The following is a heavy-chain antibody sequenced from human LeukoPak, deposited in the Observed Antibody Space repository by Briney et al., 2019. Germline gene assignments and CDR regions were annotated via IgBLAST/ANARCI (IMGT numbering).Heavy chain of an antibody. J-gene: IGHJ6*03. CDR1: GFTFSSYE. Sequence: GSLRLSCAASGFTFSSYEMNWVRQAPGKGLEWVSHISTSGSTIYYANSVKGRFTISRDNAKNSLYLQMNSLRAEDTALYYCARDATTATGWVYMDVWGKGTTVTISS. D-gene: IGHD6-13*01. CDR3: ARDATTATGWVYMDV. CDR2: ISTSGSTI. V-gene: IGHV3-48*03.